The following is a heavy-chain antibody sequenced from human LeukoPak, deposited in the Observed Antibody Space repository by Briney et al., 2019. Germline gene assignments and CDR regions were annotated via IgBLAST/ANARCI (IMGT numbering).Heavy chain of an antibody. CDR3: ARARLGYCSSTSCYLDAFDI. V-gene: IGHV3-11*01. CDR1: GFTFSDYY. CDR2: ISSSGSTI. Sequence: GGFLRLSCAASGFTFSDYYMSWIRQAPGTGLEWVSYISSSGSTIYYADSVKGRFTISRDNAKNSLYLQMNSLRAEDTAVYYCARARLGYCSSTSCYLDAFDIWGQGTMVTVSS. D-gene: IGHD2-2*01. J-gene: IGHJ3*02.